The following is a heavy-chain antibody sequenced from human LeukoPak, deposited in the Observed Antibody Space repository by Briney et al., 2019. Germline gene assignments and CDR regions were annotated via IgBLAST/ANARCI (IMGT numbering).Heavy chain of an antibody. J-gene: IGHJ4*02. D-gene: IGHD3-10*01. V-gene: IGHV3-64D*06. Sequence: GGSLRLSCSASGFXFSSYAXXWVXXAPXKXXEYVSXXSSNGGSTYYADSVKGRLTMSRDNSKNTLYLQVSSLRAEDTAVYYCVKDHYYGSGSYYRGDYWGQGTLVTVSS. CDR3: VKDHYYGSGSYYRGDY. CDR2: XSSNGGST. CDR1: GFXFSSYA.